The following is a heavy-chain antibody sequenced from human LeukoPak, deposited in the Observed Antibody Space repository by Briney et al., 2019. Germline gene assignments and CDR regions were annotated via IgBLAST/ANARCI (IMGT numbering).Heavy chain of an antibody. V-gene: IGHV4-34*01. CDR1: GGSFSGYY. J-gene: IGHJ4*02. D-gene: IGHD3-10*01. Sequence: SETLSLTCAVYGGSFSGYYWIWIRQPPGKGLEWIGEINHSGSSNYNPSLKSRVTISVDTSKNQFSLKLSSVTAADTAVYYCARGHYGSGTGTYSNWGQGTLVTVSS. CDR3: ARGHYGSGTGTYSN. CDR2: INHSGSS.